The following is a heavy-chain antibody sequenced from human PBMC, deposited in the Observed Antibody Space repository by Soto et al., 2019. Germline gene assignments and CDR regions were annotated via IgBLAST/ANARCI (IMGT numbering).Heavy chain of an antibody. D-gene: IGHD6-6*01. CDR2: ISSSSSYT. CDR3: ARAKAAHNWFDP. J-gene: IGHJ5*02. Sequence: QVQLVESGGGLVKPGGSLRLSCAASGFTFSDYYMSWIRQAPGKGPEWVSYISSSSSYTNYADSVKGRFTISRDNAKNSLSLQMTSLRAEDTAVYYCARAKAAHNWFDPWGQGTLVTVSS. V-gene: IGHV3-11*06. CDR1: GFTFSDYY.